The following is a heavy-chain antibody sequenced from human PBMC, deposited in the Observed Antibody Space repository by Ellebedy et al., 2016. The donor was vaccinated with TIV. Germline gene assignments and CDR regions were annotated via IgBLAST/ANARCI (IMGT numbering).Heavy chain of an antibody. V-gene: IGHV3-7*03. Sequence: GESLKISCAVSGFTFSSYWMSWVRQAPGKGLEWVANIKQDGSEKYYVDSVKGRFTISRDNAKNSLYLQMNSLRAEDTAVYYCASLVGATWGDAFDIWGQGTMVTVSS. CDR1: GFTFSSYW. D-gene: IGHD1-26*01. J-gene: IGHJ3*02. CDR2: IKQDGSEK. CDR3: ASLVGATWGDAFDI.